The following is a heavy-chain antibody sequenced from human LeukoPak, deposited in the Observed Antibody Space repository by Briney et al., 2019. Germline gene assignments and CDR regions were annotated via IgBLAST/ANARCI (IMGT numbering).Heavy chain of an antibody. CDR2: IKSKTDGGTT. J-gene: IGHJ4*02. CDR1: GFTFSNAW. Sequence: GGSLRLSCAASGFTFSNAWMSWVRQAPGKGLEWVGRIKSKTDGGTTDYAAPVKGRFTISRDDSKNTLYLQMNSLKTEDTAVCYCTTDRHYYDSSGYYSVGYWGQGTLVTVSS. V-gene: IGHV3-15*01. CDR3: TTDRHYYDSSGYYSVGY. D-gene: IGHD3-22*01.